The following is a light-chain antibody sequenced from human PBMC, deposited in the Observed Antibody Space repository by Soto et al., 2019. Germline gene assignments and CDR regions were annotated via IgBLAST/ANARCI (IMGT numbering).Light chain of an antibody. CDR3: QQYGSPSWT. CDR1: QSISSY. V-gene: IGKV1-39*01. J-gene: IGKJ1*01. CDR2: AAS. Sequence: IQMTQSPSSLSASVGDRVTITCRASQSISSYLNWFQQKPGKAPKLLIYAASSLQSGVPSRFSGSGSGTEFTLTISSLQSEDSAVYYCQQYGSPSWTFGQGTKVDI.